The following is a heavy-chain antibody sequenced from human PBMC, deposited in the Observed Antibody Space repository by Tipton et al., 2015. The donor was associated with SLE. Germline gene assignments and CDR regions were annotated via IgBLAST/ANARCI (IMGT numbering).Heavy chain of an antibody. CDR1: GGSARSGSSF. CDR2: MSSTGTT. CDR3: ARGGGDSSSCQDFDR. V-gene: IGHV4-39*07. J-gene: IGHJ4*02. D-gene: IGHD6-13*01. Sequence: LRLSCTVSGGSARSGSSFWAWIRQPPGKGLEWIGSMSSTGTTYSNPSLKSRVTISLGTSMFQFSLKLTSVTAADTAVYYCARGGGDSSSCQDFDRWGQGTLVTVSS.